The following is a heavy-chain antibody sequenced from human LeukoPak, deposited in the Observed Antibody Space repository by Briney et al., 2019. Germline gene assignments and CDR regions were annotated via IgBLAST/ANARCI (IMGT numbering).Heavy chain of an antibody. D-gene: IGHD6-19*01. V-gene: IGHV1-18*01. CDR3: ARDEVVAGADY. CDR1: GYTFTSYG. CDR2: ISAYNGNT. Sequence: ASVRVSCKASGYTFTSYGISWVRQAPGQGLEWMGWISAYNGNTNYAQRLQGRVTVTTDTSTSTAYMELRSLRSDDTAVYYCARDEVVAGADYWGQGTLVTVSS. J-gene: IGHJ4*02.